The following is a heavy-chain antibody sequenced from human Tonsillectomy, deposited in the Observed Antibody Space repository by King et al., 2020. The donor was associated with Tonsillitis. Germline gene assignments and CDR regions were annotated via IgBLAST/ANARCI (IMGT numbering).Heavy chain of an antibody. CDR1: GFTFSSYA. D-gene: IGHD3-22*01. V-gene: IGHV3-30-3*01. J-gene: IGHJ4*02. Sequence: VQLVESGGGVVQPGRSLRLSCAASGFTFSSYAMHWVRQAPGKGLEWVAVISYDGSSKYYADSVKGRFTISRDNSKNTQYLQMNNLRGEDTAVYYCARNLDYYDRSHHWGQGTLVTVSS. CDR2: ISYDGSSK. CDR3: ARNLDYYDRSHH.